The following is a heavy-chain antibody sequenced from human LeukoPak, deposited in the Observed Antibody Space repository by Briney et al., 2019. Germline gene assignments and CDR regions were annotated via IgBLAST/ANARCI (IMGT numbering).Heavy chain of an antibody. CDR2: INHSGSI. V-gene: IGHV4-34*01. J-gene: IGHJ4*02. CDR3: ARRILRYFDRLDY. CDR1: GGSFSAYY. D-gene: IGHD3-9*01. Sequence: SETLSLTCAVYGGSFSAYYWTWIRQPPGKGLEWIGEINHSGSINYNPSLKSRVTISVDTSKNQFSLKPSSVTAADTAVYYCARRILRYFDRLDYWGQGTLVTVSS.